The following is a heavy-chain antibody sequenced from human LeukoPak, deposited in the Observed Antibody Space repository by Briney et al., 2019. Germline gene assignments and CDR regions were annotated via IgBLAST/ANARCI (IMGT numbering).Heavy chain of an antibody. CDR2: MNPNSGNT. V-gene: IGHV1-8*01. D-gene: IGHD6-19*01. J-gene: IGHJ4*02. CDR1: GYIFTSYG. Sequence: ASVKVSCKASGYIFTSYGISWVRQAPGQGLEWMGWMNPNSGNTGYAQKFQGRVTMTRNTSISTAYMELSSLRSEDTAVYYCARGWSAVADPFDYWGQGTLVTVSS. CDR3: ARGWSAVADPFDY.